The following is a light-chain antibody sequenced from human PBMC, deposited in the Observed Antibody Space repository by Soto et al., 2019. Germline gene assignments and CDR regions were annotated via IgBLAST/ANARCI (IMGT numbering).Light chain of an antibody. V-gene: IGKV3-15*01. CDR2: GAS. CDR1: QSVSSN. CDR3: QQYNNRPRT. Sequence: EIVMMQSPATLSVSPGERATLSCRASQSVSSNLAWYQQKPDPAPRLLIYGASTRATGIPARFSGSGSWTEFTLPINILQSEDFVVYYCQQYNNRPRTFGQGTKVDIK. J-gene: IGKJ1*01.